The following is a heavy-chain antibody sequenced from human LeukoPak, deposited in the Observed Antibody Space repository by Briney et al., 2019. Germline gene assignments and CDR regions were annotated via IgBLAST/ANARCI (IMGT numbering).Heavy chain of an antibody. Sequence: ASVKVSCKASGGTFSSYAISWVRQAPGRGLEWMGWINTNTGNPTYAQGFTGRFVFSLDTSVSTAYLQISSLKAEDTAVYYCARGGFAAAGTYYYYYMDVWGKGTTVTVSS. CDR1: GGTFSSYA. D-gene: IGHD6-13*01. J-gene: IGHJ6*03. CDR2: INTNTGNP. CDR3: ARGGFAAAGTYYYYYMDV. V-gene: IGHV7-4-1*02.